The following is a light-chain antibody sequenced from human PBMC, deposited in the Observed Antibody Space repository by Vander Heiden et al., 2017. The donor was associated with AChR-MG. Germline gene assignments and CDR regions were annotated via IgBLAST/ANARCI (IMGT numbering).Light chain of an antibody. Sequence: EIVMTQSPATLSVSPGERATLSCRASQNINSHLAWYQQKPGQAPRLLIYGASTRATGIPARFSGSGSGTEFTLTISSLQSEDFAVYYWQQYNNRLQFGQGTTVEI. V-gene: IGKV3-15*01. CDR3: QQYNNRLQ. J-gene: IGKJ1*01. CDR1: QNINSH. CDR2: GAS.